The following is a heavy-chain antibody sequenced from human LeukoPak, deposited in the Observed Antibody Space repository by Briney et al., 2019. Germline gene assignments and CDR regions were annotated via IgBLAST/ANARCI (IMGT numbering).Heavy chain of an antibody. CDR2: ISGSGGST. D-gene: IGHD6-6*01. V-gene: IGHV3-23*01. CDR1: GFTFSSYA. J-gene: IGHJ4*02. Sequence: GGSLRLSCAASGFTFSSYAMSWVRQAPGKGLEWVSAISGSGGSTYYADSVKGRFTTSRDNSKNTLYLQMNSLRAEDTAEYSSAKEGSSTYFDYWGQGTLVTVSS. CDR3: AKEGSSTYFDY.